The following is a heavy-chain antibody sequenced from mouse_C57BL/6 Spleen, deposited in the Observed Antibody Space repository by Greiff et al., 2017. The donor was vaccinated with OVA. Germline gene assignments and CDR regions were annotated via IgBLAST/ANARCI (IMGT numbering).Heavy chain of an antibody. V-gene: IGHV1-15*01. Sequence: QVQLQQSGAELVRPGASVTLSCKASGYTFTDYEMHWVKQTPVHGLEWIGAIDPETGGTAYNQKFKGKAILTADKSSSTAYMELRSLTSADSAVYYCTRSVYGKGWFAYWGQGTLVTVSA. D-gene: IGHD2-1*01. CDR1: GYTFTDYE. CDR2: IDPETGGT. CDR3: TRSVYGKGWFAY. J-gene: IGHJ3*01.